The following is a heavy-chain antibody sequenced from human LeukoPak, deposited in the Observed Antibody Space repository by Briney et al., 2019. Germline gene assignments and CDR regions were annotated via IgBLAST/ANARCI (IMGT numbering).Heavy chain of an antibody. Sequence: GGSLRLSCVASGFSTYSNYMSWVGQPPGKGLEGVSVVYSGGSTNHAESVRGRFIVSRDLSRNTIYLQMNDLRPEDTAVYYCARDLGWDNITSFHLWGQGVLVTVSS. V-gene: IGHV3-66*02. CDR2: VYSGGST. CDR1: GFSTYSNY. CDR3: ARDLGWDNITSFHL. J-gene: IGHJ5*02. D-gene: IGHD1-26*01.